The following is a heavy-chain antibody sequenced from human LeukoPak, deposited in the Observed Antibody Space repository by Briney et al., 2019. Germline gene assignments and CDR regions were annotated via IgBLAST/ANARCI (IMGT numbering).Heavy chain of an antibody. Sequence: GGSLRLSCAASGFTFSSYAMHWVRQAPGKGLEYVSAISGSGGSTYYADSVKGRFTTSRDNSKNTLYLQMNSLRAEDTAVYYCAKVTQYSSSSMRFDYWGQGTLVTVSS. V-gene: IGHV3-23*01. CDR2: ISGSGGST. CDR3: AKVTQYSSSSMRFDY. J-gene: IGHJ4*02. D-gene: IGHD6-6*01. CDR1: GFTFSSYA.